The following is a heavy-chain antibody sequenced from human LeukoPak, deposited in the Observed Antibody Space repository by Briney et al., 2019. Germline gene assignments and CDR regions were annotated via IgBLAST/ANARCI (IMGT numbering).Heavy chain of an antibody. V-gene: IGHV4-34*08. D-gene: IGHD5-12*01. J-gene: IGHJ4*02. CDR3: AGTRQGWLPRYYFDY. Sequence: GSLRLSCAASGFTFSNYGMRWVRQPPGKGLEWIGEINHSGSTNYNPSLTSRVTISLDTSKNHFSLRLSSVTAADTAVYYCAGTRQGWLPRYYFDYWGQGTLVTVSS. CDR1: GFTFSNYG. CDR2: INHSGST.